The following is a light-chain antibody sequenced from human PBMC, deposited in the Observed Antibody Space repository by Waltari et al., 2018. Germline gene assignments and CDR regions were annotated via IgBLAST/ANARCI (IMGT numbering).Light chain of an antibody. Sequence: QSVLTQPPSVSATPGQKVTISCSGSRSNIGNEDVYWYQKLPGTAPKLLVYDTYQRPSGIPDRFSGSKSGTSATLGITGLQTGDEAHYYCGAWDPSLTAFVFGTGTEVTVL. V-gene: IGLV1-51*01. CDR3: GAWDPSLTAFV. CDR1: RSNIGNED. J-gene: IGLJ1*01. CDR2: DTY.